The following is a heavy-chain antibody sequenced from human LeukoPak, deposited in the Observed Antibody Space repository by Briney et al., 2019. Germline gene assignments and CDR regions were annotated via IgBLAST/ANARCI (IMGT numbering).Heavy chain of an antibody. CDR2: IIPIFGTA. J-gene: IGHJ6*04. CDR3: ARGSTGYCSSTSCYGLGTYGMDV. Sequence: SVKVSCKASGGTFSSYAISWVRQAPGQGLEWMGGIIPIFGTANYAQKFQGRVTITADESTSTAYMELGSLRSEDTAVYYCARGSTGYCSSTSCYGLGTYGMDVWGKGTTVTVSS. V-gene: IGHV1-69*13. CDR1: GGTFSSYA. D-gene: IGHD2-2*01.